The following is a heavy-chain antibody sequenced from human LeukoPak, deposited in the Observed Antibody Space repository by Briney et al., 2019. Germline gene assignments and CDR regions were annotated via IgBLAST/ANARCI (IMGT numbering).Heavy chain of an antibody. D-gene: IGHD3-10*01. CDR3: ARGYYGSGSYWSYYYYYMDV. V-gene: IGHV4-38-2*02. CDR2: IYYSGST. Sequence: SETLSLTCTVSGYSISSGYYWGWIRQPPGKGLEWIGSIYYSGSTYYNPSLKSRVTISVDTSKNQFSLKLSSVTAADTAVYYCARGYYGSGSYWSYYYYYMDVWGKGTTVTVSS. J-gene: IGHJ6*03. CDR1: GYSISSGYY.